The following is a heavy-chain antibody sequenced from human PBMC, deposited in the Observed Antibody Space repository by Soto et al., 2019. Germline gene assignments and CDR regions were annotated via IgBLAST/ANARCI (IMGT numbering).Heavy chain of an antibody. V-gene: IGHV3-23*01. Sequence: EVQLLESGGGLVQPGGSLRLSCAASGFTFSSYAMSWVRQAPGKGLEWVSAISGSGGSTYYADSVKGRFTISRDNTKNTLYLQMNSLRAEDRAVYYCAKDFGLLWFGELFFYFDYWGQGTLVTVSS. CDR1: GFTFSSYA. J-gene: IGHJ4*02. D-gene: IGHD3-10*01. CDR2: ISGSGGST. CDR3: AKDFGLLWFGELFFYFDY.